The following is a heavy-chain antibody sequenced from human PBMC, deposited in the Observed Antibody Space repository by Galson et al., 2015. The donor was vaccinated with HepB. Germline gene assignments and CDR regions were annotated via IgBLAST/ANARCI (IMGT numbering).Heavy chain of an antibody. CDR2: ISYDGSNQ. CDR3: ARFSYSYNAFDI. CDR1: GFNFRSYS. D-gene: IGHD3-16*01. J-gene: IGHJ3*02. Sequence: SLRLSCAASGFNFRSYSMHWVRQAPGKGLEWVAVISYDGSNQYYADSVKGRSTISRDNSKNMLYLQMNSLGTEDTAVYYCARFSYSYNAFDIWGQGTMVTVSS. V-gene: IGHV3-30*04.